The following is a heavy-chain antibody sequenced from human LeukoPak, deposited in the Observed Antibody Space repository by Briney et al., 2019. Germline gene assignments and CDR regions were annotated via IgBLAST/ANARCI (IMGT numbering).Heavy chain of an antibody. Sequence: GGSLRLSCAASGLNFNDYGMHWVRQAPGKGLEWVAVISADGIDKYYADSVKGRFTISRDNSKNTLYLQMSSLRPEDTAVYYCAKDKGREGDYWGQGNLVTVSS. CDR2: ISADGIDK. V-gene: IGHV3-30*18. CDR3: AKDKGREGDY. CDR1: GLNFNDYG. J-gene: IGHJ4*02.